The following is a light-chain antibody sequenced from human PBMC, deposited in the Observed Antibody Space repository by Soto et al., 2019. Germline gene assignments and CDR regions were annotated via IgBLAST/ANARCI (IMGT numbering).Light chain of an antibody. Sequence: FTQTPGVLHWSPGQRATLSCWVSQSVTSIYLAWYQQNPGQAPRLLIYGASSSATGIPDRFSGSGSGTVFTLTIPILEPDDFAVYYCHQYGNSPQTFGQGTKVDIK. CDR1: QSVTSIY. CDR2: GAS. V-gene: IGKV3-20*01. CDR3: HQYGNSPQT. J-gene: IGKJ1*01.